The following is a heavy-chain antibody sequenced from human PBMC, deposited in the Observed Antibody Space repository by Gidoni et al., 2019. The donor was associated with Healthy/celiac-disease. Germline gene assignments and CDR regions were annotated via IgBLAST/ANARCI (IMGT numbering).Heavy chain of an antibody. V-gene: IGHV3-64*01. CDR2: ISSNGGST. CDR3: ARDDTYYDFWSGYPGAFDI. J-gene: IGHJ3*02. CDR1: GFTFSSYA. Sequence: EVQLVESGGGLVQPGGSLRLSCAASGFTFSSYAMHWVRQAPGKGLEYVSAISSNGGSTYYANSVKGRFTISRDNSKNTLYLQMGSLRAEDMAVYYCARDDTYYDFWSGYPGAFDIWGQGTMVTVSS. D-gene: IGHD3-3*01.